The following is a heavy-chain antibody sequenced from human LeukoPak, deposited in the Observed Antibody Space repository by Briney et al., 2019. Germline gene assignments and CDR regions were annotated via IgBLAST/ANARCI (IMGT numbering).Heavy chain of an antibody. V-gene: IGHV3-9*01. J-gene: IGHJ4*02. D-gene: IGHD5-18*01. CDR1: GLTFDDYA. Sequence: QPGGSLRLSCAASGLTFDDYAMHWVRQAPGKGLEWVSVSSWNSGSIGYADPVKGRFTISRDNAKNSLYLQMNSLRAEDTALYYCAKDREGYSYGLYDHWGQGTLVTVSS. CDR2: SSWNSGSI. CDR3: AKDREGYSYGLYDH.